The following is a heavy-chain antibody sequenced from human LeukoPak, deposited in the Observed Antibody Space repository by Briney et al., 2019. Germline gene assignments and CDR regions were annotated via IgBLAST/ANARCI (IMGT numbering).Heavy chain of an antibody. CDR2: IYYSGST. Sequence: SQTLSLXCTVSGGSNSSGDYYWSWSRQPSGKGPEWIGYIYYSGSTYYNPSLKSRVTISVDTSKNQFSLKLSSVTAADTAVYYCARGLHMEAAFDIRGQGTMVTVSS. D-gene: IGHD5/OR15-5a*01. CDR3: ARGLHMEAAFDI. V-gene: IGHV4-30-4*08. J-gene: IGHJ3*02. CDR1: GGSNSSGDYY.